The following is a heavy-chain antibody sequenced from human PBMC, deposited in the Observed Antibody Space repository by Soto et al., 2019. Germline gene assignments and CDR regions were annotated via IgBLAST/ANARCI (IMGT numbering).Heavy chain of an antibody. CDR3: ARDIDFAY. D-gene: IGHD3-10*01. J-gene: IGHJ4*01. V-gene: IGHV6-1*02. Sequence: QVQLQQSGPGLVKPSQTLSLTCAISGDSVSSNSAGWNWIRQSPSRGLEWLRRTYYRSEWFNEYAVSVKSRITINPDTSRNQISLQLNSVTPEDTAIYYCARDIDFAYWGRGTQVTVSP. CDR1: GDSVSSNSAG. CDR2: TYYRSEWFN.